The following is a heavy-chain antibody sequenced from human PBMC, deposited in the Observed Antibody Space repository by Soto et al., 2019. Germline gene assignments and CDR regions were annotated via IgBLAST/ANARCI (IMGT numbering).Heavy chain of an antibody. Sequence: QVQLVESGGGVVQPGRSLRLSCAASGFTFSSYGMHGVRQAPGKGLEWVAVIWLDGSNKFYADSVKVRFTISRDNSKNTVSLQMNSLRDEESAAYYCATTGPYWGQGTLVSVSS. CDR1: GFTFSSYG. J-gene: IGHJ4*02. CDR3: ATTGPY. V-gene: IGHV3-33*01. CDR2: IWLDGSNK.